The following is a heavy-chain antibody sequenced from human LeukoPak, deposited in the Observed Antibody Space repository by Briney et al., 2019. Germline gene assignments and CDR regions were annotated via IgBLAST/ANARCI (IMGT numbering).Heavy chain of an antibody. CDR2: IKQDGSER. J-gene: IGHJ4*02. Sequence: HSGGSLRLSCAASGFTFTTFWMSWVRQAPRKGLEWVANIKQDGSERYYVDSVKGRFTISRDNAKNSLYLQMNSLRAEDTGVYYCAGSGWQVYLDYWGQGALVTVSS. CDR3: AGSGWQVYLDY. V-gene: IGHV3-7*01. D-gene: IGHD6-19*01. CDR1: GFTFTTFW.